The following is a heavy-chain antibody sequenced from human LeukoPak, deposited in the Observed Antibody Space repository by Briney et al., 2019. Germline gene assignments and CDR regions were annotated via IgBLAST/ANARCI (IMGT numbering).Heavy chain of an antibody. V-gene: IGHV4-59*08. D-gene: IGHD6-6*01. J-gene: IGHJ4*02. CDR2: IYYSGST. CDR3: ARHAPRGEAARLGYFDY. Sequence: SETLSLTCTVSGGSISSYYWSWIRQPPGKGLEWIGYIYYSGSTNYNPSLKSRVTISVDTSKNQFSLKLSSVTAADTAVYYCARHAPRGEAARLGYFDYWGRGTLVTVSS. CDR1: GGSISSYY.